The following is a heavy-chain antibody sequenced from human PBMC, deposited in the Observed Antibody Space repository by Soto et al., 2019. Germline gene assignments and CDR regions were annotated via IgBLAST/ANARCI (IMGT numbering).Heavy chain of an antibody. CDR1: NGSFSVYY. V-gene: IGHV4-34*02. D-gene: IGHD2-15*01. Sequence: QVQLQQWGAGLLKPSETLSLTCAVYNGSFSVYYWTWIRQPPGKGLEWIGGINHAGSTNYKPSLKSRVTISLDTSRNQFSLKLSSVTAADTAVYYCARDATRRGACDIWGQGTMVTVSS. CDR3: ARDATRRGACDI. CDR2: INHAGST. J-gene: IGHJ3*02.